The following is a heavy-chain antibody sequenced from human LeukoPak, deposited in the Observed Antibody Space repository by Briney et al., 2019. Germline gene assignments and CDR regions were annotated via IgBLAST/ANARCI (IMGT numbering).Heavy chain of an antibody. V-gene: IGHV3-23*01. J-gene: IGHJ3*02. CDR1: GFTFSTYA. CDR2: ISGSGSST. D-gene: IGHD4-17*01. CDR3: ARGGPSTETNGGAFDI. Sequence: GGSLRLSCAASGFTFSTYAMSWVRQAPGEGLEWVSSISGSGSSTYYADSVKDRFTISRDSSKNTIYLQMSSLRSEDTAVYYCARGGPSTETNGGAFDIWGQGTMVTVSS.